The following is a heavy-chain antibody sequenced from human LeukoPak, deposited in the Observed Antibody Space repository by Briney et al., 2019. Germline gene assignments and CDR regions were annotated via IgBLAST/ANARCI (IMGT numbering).Heavy chain of an antibody. Sequence: ASVKVSCKASGYTFTRYGISWVRQAPGQGFEGMGWISDYTQNTHYAQTLQGRVTMTTDTTTSRAYMELRSLRSDDTAVYYCATQSTGTGHYWGQGTLVTVSS. D-gene: IGHD1-1*01. CDR2: ISDYTQNT. CDR1: GYTFTRYG. J-gene: IGHJ4*02. V-gene: IGHV1-18*01. CDR3: ATQSTGTGHY.